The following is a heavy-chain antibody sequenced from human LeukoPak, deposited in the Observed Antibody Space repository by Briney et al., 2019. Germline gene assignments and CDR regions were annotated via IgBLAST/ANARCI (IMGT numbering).Heavy chain of an antibody. CDR1: GFTLSNAL. Sequence: GGSLRLSCAASGFTLSNALMSWVRQAPGKGLEGVAFIRYDWSNKYYADSVKGRFTISRDNSKNTLYLQMNSLRAEDTAVYYCARHLSGVTGYSYGRGIDYWRQATLVTVSS. CDR2: IRYDWSNK. J-gene: IGHJ4*02. CDR3: ARHLSGVTGYSYGRGIDY. D-gene: IGHD5-18*01. V-gene: IGHV3-30*02.